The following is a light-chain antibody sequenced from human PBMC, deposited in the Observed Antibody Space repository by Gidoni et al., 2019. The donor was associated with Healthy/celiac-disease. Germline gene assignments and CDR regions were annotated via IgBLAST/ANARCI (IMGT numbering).Light chain of an antibody. J-gene: IGKJ4*01. Sequence: SDLTQSPGTLSLSPGERATLSCRSSQSVRSSYLAWYQQKPGQAPRLLLSGASSRATGIPDRFSGSGSGTDFTLTISRLEPEDFAVYYCQQYGSSPGTFGGGTKVEIK. CDR1: QSVRSSY. CDR3: QQYGSSPGT. CDR2: GAS. V-gene: IGKV3-20*01.